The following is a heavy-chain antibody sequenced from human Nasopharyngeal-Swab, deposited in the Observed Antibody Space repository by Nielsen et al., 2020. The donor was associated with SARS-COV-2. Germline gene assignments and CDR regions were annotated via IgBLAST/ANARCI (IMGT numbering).Heavy chain of an antibody. CDR2: IIPILGIA. J-gene: IGHJ6*02. D-gene: IGHD6-13*01. V-gene: IGHV1-69*04. Sequence: SVKVSWKASGGTFSSYAISWVRQAPGQGLEWMGRIIPILGIANYAQKFQGRVTITADKSTSTAYMELSSLRSEDTAVYYCAGSWRAAAGYYYYYGMDVWGQGTTVTVSS. CDR1: GGTFSSYA. CDR3: AGSWRAAAGYYYYYGMDV.